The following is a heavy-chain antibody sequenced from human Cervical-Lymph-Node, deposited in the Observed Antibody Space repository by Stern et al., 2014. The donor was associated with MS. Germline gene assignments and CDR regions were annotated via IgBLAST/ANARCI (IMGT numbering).Heavy chain of an antibody. CDR3: ARDAPMVTGSAFDI. J-gene: IGHJ3*02. CDR1: GFTFSSYA. CDR2: ISYDGSNK. Sequence: VQLLESGGGVVQPGRSLRLSCAASGFTFSSYAMHWVRQAPGKGLEWVAVISYDGSNKYYADSVKGRFTISRDNSKNTLYLQMNSLRAEDTAVYYCARDAPMVTGSAFDIWGQGTMVTVSS. D-gene: IGHD5-18*01. V-gene: IGHV3-30*01.